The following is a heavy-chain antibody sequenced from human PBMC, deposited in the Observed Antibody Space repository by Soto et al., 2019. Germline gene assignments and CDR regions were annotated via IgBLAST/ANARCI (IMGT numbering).Heavy chain of an antibody. CDR1: GGSISSYY. Sequence: SETLSLTCTVSGGSISSYYWSWIRQPPGKGLEWMGYIYYSGSTNYNPSLKSRVTISVDTSKNQFSLKLSSVTAADTAVYYCARDYAVTPGGFDYWGQGTLVTVSS. V-gene: IGHV4-4*08. D-gene: IGHD4-17*01. CDR2: IYYSGST. CDR3: ARDYAVTPGGFDY. J-gene: IGHJ4*02.